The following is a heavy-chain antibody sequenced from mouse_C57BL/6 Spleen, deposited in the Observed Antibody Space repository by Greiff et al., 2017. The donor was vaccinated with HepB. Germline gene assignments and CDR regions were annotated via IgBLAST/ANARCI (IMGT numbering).Heavy chain of an antibody. V-gene: IGHV1-52*01. CDR1: GYTFTSYW. CDR3: ARFYYSNWYFDV. J-gene: IGHJ1*03. D-gene: IGHD2-5*01. CDR2: IDPSDSET. Sequence: QVQLQQPGAELVRPGSSVKLSCKASGYTFTSYWMHWVKQRPIQGLEWIGNIDPSDSETHYNQKFKDKATLTVDKSSSTAYRQLSSLTSEDSAVYYCARFYYSNWYFDVRGTGTTVTVSS.